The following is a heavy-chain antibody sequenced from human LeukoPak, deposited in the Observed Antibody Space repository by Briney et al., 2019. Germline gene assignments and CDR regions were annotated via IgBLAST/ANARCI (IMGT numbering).Heavy chain of an antibody. CDR1: GFTFSTYA. CDR2: ISYDGSNT. V-gene: IGHV3-30*04. CDR3: ATSPRYGDYFDY. D-gene: IGHD4-17*01. Sequence: GGSLRLSCAASGFTFSTYAMHWVRQAPGKGLEWVAVISYDGSNTYYADPMKGRFTISRDNSKNTLYLQMNSLRAEDTAVYYCATSPRYGDYFDYWGQGTLVTVSS. J-gene: IGHJ4*02.